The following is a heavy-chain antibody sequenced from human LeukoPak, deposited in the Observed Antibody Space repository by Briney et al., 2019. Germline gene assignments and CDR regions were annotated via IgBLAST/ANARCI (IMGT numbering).Heavy chain of an antibody. D-gene: IGHD1-26*01. CDR1: GGSISPYY. V-gene: IGHV4-39*07. CDR2: IYYSVST. CDR3: ARGSGSYPFDH. J-gene: IGHJ4*02. Sequence: PSETLSLTCTVSGGSISPYYWGWIRQPPGKGLEWIGSIYYSVSTFYNPSLKSRVTISVDSSKNQFSLKLSSVTGADTAVYYCARGSGSYPFDHWGQGTLVTVSS.